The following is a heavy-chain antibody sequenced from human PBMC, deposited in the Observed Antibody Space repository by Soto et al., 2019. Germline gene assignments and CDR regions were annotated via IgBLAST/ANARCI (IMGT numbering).Heavy chain of an antibody. J-gene: IGHJ4*02. CDR2: ISGSGGST. D-gene: IGHD4-17*01. CDR1: GFTFSSYA. V-gene: IGHV3-23*01. Sequence: PGGSLRLSCAASGFTFSSYAMSWVRQAPGKGLEWVSAISGSGGSTYYADSVKGRFTISRDNSKNTLYLQMNSLRAEDTAVYYCAKSGPLYYGDYGIVDYWGQGTLVTVSS. CDR3: AKSGPLYYGDYGIVDY.